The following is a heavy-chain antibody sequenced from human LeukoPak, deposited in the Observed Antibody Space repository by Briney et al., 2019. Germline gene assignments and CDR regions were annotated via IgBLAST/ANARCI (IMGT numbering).Heavy chain of an antibody. CDR3: ARAVAGISDY. J-gene: IGHJ4*02. Sequence: GGSLRLSCAASGFTFSSYEMNWVRQAPGKGLEWVSYISSSGSTIYYADSVKGRFTISRDNAKNSLYLQMNSLRAEDTAVYYCARAVAGISDYWGQGTLVTVSS. V-gene: IGHV3-48*03. D-gene: IGHD6-13*01. CDR1: GFTFSSYE. CDR2: ISSSGSTI.